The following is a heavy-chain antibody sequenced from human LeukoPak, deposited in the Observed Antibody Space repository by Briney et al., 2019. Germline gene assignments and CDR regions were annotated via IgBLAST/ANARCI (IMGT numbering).Heavy chain of an antibody. V-gene: IGHV5-51*01. CDR1: GYSFTSYW. J-gene: IGHJ6*03. D-gene: IGHD5-24*01. CDR2: IYPGDSDT. CDR3: ARISRDGYNAYYYYYMDV. Sequence: GESLKISYKGSGYSFTSYWIGWVRQMPGKGLEWMGIIYPGDSDTRYSPSFQGQVTISADKSISTAYLQWSSLKASDTAMYYCARISRDGYNAYYYYYMDVWGKGTTVTVSS.